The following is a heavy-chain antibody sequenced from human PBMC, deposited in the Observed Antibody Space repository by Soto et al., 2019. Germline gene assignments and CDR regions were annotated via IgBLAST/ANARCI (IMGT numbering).Heavy chain of an antibody. CDR1: GFTFSSYW. J-gene: IGHJ4*02. V-gene: IGHV3-74*01. CDR3: ARGYCDNGDIPFDY. D-gene: IGHD4-17*01. Sequence: GGSLRLSCAASGFTFSSYWMHWVRQTPGKGLVWVSRINNDGTRTSFADSVKGRFTISRDNAQNTRYLQMNSLRADDTAVYYFARGYCDNGDIPFDYWGQGTLVSVSS. CDR2: INNDGTRT.